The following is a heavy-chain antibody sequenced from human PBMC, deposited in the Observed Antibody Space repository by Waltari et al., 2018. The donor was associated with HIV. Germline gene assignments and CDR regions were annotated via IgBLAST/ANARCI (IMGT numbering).Heavy chain of an antibody. D-gene: IGHD6-19*01. V-gene: IGHV4-39*01. CDR1: GGSISSSSYF. CDR2: IYYSGST. CDR3: ARLRGSVAGLPGGFYFDY. Sequence: QLQLQESGPGLVKPSETLSLTCTVSGGSISSSSYFWGWIRQPPGKGLEWMGSIYYSGSTDYNPSLKSRVTISVDTSNNQFSLTLSSVTAADTAVYYCARLRGSVAGLPGGFYFDYWGQGTLVTVSS. J-gene: IGHJ4*02.